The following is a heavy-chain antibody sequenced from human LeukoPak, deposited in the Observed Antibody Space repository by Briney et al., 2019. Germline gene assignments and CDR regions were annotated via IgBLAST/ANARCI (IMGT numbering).Heavy chain of an antibody. CDR2: ISAYNGNT. Sequence: ASVTVSCKASGYTFTSYGISWVRQAPGQGLEWMGWISAYNGNTNYAQKLQGRVTMTTDTPTSTAYMELRSLRSDNTAVYYCARDEWSKSARYFDWLSLGGYYYYGMDVWGQGTTVTVSS. V-gene: IGHV1-18*01. D-gene: IGHD3-9*01. CDR1: GYTFTSYG. CDR3: ARDEWSKSARYFDWLSLGGYYYYGMDV. J-gene: IGHJ6*02.